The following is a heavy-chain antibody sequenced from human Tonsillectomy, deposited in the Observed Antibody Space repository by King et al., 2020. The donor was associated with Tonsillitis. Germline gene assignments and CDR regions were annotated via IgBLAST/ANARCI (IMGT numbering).Heavy chain of an antibody. CDR2: TSSDGTNK. J-gene: IGHJ5*02. CDR3: AKGSASCYTCWFDP. D-gene: IGHD2-2*02. Sequence: VQLVESGGGVVQPGRSLRLSCAASGITFSTYAMHWVRQAPGKGREWVAATSSDGTNKYTGVSVKGRFTISRDNSKNTLYLQMNSLRVDDTAVYYWAKGSASCYTCWFDPWGQGTLVTVSS. CDR1: GITFSTYA. V-gene: IGHV3-30*18.